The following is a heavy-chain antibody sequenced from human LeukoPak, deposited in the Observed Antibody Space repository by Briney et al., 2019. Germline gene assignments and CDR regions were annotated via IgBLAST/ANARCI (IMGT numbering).Heavy chain of an antibody. V-gene: IGHV1-2*06. J-gene: IGHJ4*02. CDR2: INPNSGGT. CDR3: ARHPLGYCSSTSCYAWEN. Sequence: ASVKVSCKASGYTFTGYYMHWVRQAPGQGLEWMGRINPNSGGTNYAQKFQGRVAMTRDTSISTAYMELSRLRSDDTAVYYCARHPLGYCSSTSCYAWENWGQGTLVTVSS. D-gene: IGHD2-2*01. CDR1: GYTFTGYY.